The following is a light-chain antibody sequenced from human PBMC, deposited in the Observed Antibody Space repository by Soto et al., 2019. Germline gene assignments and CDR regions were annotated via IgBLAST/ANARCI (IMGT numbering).Light chain of an antibody. J-gene: IGKJ2*01. V-gene: IGKV1-9*01. CDR1: AAIGKD. CDR2: DAS. CDR3: QQLNGFPRYT. Sequence: DIQLTQSPSFLSASVGDRVTITCRASAAIGKDLAWYQQKAGKPPKLLVYDASTVQDGVPSRFTGSGSGTEFSLVISRLQPEDFATYYCQQLNGFPRYTFGQGTTVDI.